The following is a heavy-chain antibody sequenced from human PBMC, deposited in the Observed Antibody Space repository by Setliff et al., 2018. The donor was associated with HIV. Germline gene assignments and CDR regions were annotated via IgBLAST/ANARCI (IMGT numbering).Heavy chain of an antibody. J-gene: IGHJ6*02. D-gene: IGHD3-10*01. V-gene: IGHV1-18*01. CDR3: ARDNVRGPTNAMDV. CDR2: ISGYNADT. Sequence: ASVKVSCKASGYRFSTFGISWVRQAPGQGLEWMGWISGYNADTDYAQKFQGRVSMTTDISTNTAYMELRSLRSDDTAVYYCARDNVRGPTNAMDVWGQGATVTVSS. CDR1: GYRFSTFG.